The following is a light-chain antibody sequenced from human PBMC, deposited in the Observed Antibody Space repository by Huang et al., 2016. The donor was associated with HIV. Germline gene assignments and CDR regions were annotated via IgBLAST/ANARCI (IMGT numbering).Light chain of an antibody. V-gene: IGKV4-1*01. Sequence: DIVMTQSPDSLAVSLGERASINCKSSQSVLYTYNSKNHLAWYQQKPGQTPRLLIYWASSRESGVPDRFSGSGSGTDFTLTISSLQAEDVAVYYCQQYYESPPTFGQGTRLEIK. CDR3: QQYYESPPT. CDR2: WAS. J-gene: IGKJ5*01. CDR1: QSVLYTYNSKNH.